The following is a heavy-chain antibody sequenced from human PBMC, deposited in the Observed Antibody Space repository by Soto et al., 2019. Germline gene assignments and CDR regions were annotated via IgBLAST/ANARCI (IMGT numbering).Heavy chain of an antibody. V-gene: IGHV1-3*01. J-gene: IGHJ4*02. CDR1: GYTFTSYA. D-gene: IGHD1-26*01. CDR2: INAGNGNT. Sequence: ASVKVSCKASGYTFTSYAMHWVRQAPGQRLEWMGWINAGNGNTKYSQKFQGRVTITRDTSASTAYMELSSLRSEDTAVYYCARNFVETTDFAFWGQGTLDTVSS. CDR3: ARNFVETTDFAF.